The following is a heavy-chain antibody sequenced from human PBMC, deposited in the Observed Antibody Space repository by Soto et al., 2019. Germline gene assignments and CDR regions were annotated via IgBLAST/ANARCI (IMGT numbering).Heavy chain of an antibody. CDR2: ISGSGGST. V-gene: IGHV3-23*01. CDR3: ATHGGDFWSGIPLNFGMDV. CDR1: GFTFSSYA. Sequence: GGSLRLSCAASGFTFSSYAMSWVHQAPGKGLEWVSAISGSGGSTYYADSVKGRFTISRDNSKNTRYLQMNSLRAEDTAVYYCATHGGDFWSGIPLNFGMDVWGQGTTVTVSS. D-gene: IGHD3-3*01. J-gene: IGHJ6*02.